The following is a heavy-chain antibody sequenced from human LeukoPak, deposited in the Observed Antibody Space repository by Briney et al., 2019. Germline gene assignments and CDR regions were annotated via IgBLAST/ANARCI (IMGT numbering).Heavy chain of an antibody. CDR3: AKASGDSGFFFDY. CDR1: GFTFSSYS. D-gene: IGHD3-10*01. V-gene: IGHV3-30*02. Sequence: GGSLRLSCAAPGFTFSSYSVNWVRQAPGKGLEWVAFIRYDGSNKYYADSVKGRFTISRDNSKNTLYLQMNSLRAEDTAVYYCAKASGDSGFFFDYWGQGTLVTVSS. CDR2: IRYDGSNK. J-gene: IGHJ4*02.